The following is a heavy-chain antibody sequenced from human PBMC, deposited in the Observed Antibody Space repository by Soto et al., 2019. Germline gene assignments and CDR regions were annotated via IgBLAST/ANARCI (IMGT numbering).Heavy chain of an antibody. V-gene: IGHV4-4*02. Sequence: QVQLQESGPGLVKPSGTLSLTCAVSGGSISSSNWWSWVRQPPGKGLEWIGEIYHSGSTNYNPSQQSRVTISVDKAKNQSSLKLCSVPAADTPVYYSAAGDGDYHYWGQGNLVTVPS. D-gene: IGHD4-17*01. CDR1: GGSISSSNW. J-gene: IGHJ4*02. CDR2: IYHSGST. CDR3: AAGDGDYHY.